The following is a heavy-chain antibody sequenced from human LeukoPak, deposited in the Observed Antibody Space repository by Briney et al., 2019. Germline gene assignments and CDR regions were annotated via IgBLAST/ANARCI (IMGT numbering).Heavy chain of an antibody. CDR1: GGSISSSNYY. Sequence: PSETLSLTCTVSGGSISSSNYYWGWIRQPSGKGLEWIGTIYYGGSTYYNPSLKSRVTISVDTSKNQFSLKLSSVTAADTAVYFCAGVRGIISRNWFDPWGHGTLVTVPS. D-gene: IGHD3-10*01. V-gene: IGHV4-39*01. J-gene: IGHJ5*02. CDR2: IYYGGST. CDR3: AGVRGIISRNWFDP.